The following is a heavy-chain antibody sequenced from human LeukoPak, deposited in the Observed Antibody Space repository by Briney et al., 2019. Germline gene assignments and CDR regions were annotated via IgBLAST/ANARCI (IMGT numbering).Heavy chain of an antibody. D-gene: IGHD4-23*01. V-gene: IGHV4-59*01. CDR2: IYYSGST. CDR3: ARDRQGDYGGNYWFDP. Sequence: SETLSLTCTASGGSISSYYWSWIRQPPGKGLEWIGYIYYSGSTNYNPSLKSRVTISVDTSKTQFSLKLSSVTAADTAVYYCARDRQGDYGGNYWFDPWGQGTLVTVSS. J-gene: IGHJ5*02. CDR1: GGSISSYY.